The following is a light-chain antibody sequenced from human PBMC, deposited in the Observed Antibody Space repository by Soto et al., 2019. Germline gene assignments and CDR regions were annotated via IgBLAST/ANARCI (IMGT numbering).Light chain of an antibody. Sequence: QSVLTQRPSVSGAPGQRVTISCTGSSSNIGAGYDVHWYQQLPGAAPRLVIYGNSNRPSGVPDRFSASKSGTSASLAITGLQAEDEADYYCQSYDSLSGSRVFGGGTKLTVL. CDR1: SSNIGAGYD. CDR2: GNS. V-gene: IGLV1-40*01. J-gene: IGLJ3*02. CDR3: QSYDSLSGSRV.